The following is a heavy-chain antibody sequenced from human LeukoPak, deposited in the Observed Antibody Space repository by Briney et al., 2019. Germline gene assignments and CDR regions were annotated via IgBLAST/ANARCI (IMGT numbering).Heavy chain of an antibody. J-gene: IGHJ6*03. D-gene: IGHD1-26*01. CDR2: MKKDGSER. V-gene: IGHV3-7*01. CDR1: GFSFSSHW. CDR3: VRDSSAPSSVFGSFTHYLDV. Sequence: QSGGSLRLSCVASGFSFSSHWMNWVRQAPGKGLEWVANMKKDGSERYYVDSVKGRFTISRDNAKNSLDLQMNSLRAEDKSWYYVVRDSSAPSSVFGSFTHYLDVWGKGTTVTVS.